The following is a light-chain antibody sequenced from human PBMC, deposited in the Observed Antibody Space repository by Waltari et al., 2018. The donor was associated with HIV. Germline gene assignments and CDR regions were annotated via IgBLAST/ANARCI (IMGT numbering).Light chain of an antibody. CDR1: SSNIGSNT. V-gene: IGLV1-44*01. CDR3: AAWDGSLNGRVV. J-gene: IGLJ2*01. Sequence: QSVLTQPPSASGTPGQRVTISCSGSSSNIGSNTVNWYQQLPGTAPKLLIYSNNQRTSGVPGRFSGSKAGTSASLASSGLQSEDEADYYCAAWDGSLNGRVVFGGGTKLTVL. CDR2: SNN.